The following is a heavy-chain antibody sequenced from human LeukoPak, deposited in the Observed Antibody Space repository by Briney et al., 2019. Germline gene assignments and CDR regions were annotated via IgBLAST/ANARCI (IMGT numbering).Heavy chain of an antibody. Sequence: SETLSLTCAVYGGSFSGYYWSWIRQPPGKGLEWIGEINHSGSTNYNPSLESRVTISVDTSKNQFSLKLSSVTAADTAVYYCYTLGQYYYDSSGRTDYWGQGTLVTVSS. D-gene: IGHD3-22*01. CDR2: INHSGST. CDR1: GGSFSGYY. CDR3: YTLGQYYYDSSGRTDY. J-gene: IGHJ4*02. V-gene: IGHV4-34*01.